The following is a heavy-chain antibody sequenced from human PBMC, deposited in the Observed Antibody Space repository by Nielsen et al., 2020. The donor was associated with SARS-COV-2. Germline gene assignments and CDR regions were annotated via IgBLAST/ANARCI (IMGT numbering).Heavy chain of an antibody. CDR2: ISWNSGSI. Sequence: SLKISCAASGFTFDDYAMHWVRQAPGKGLEWVSGISWNSGSIGYADSVKGRFTISRDNAKNSLYLQMNSLRAEDTALYYCAKDVVNYYGMDVWGQGTTVTVSS. CDR3: AKDVVNYYGMDV. CDR1: GFTFDDYA. J-gene: IGHJ6*02. V-gene: IGHV3-9*01. D-gene: IGHD3-22*01.